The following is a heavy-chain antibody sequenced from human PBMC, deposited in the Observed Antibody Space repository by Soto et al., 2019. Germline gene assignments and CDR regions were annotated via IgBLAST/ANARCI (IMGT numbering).Heavy chain of an antibody. D-gene: IGHD5-12*01. CDR1: GYTFTSYG. CDR3: ATEYIVATRSHFDY. V-gene: IGHV1-18*01. J-gene: IGHJ4*02. Sequence: RASVKVSCKASGYTFTSYGISWVRQAPGQGLEWMGWISAYNGNTNYAQKLQGRVTMTTDTSTSTAYMELRGLRSDDTAVYYCATEYIVATRSHFDYWGQGTLVTVSS. CDR2: ISAYNGNT.